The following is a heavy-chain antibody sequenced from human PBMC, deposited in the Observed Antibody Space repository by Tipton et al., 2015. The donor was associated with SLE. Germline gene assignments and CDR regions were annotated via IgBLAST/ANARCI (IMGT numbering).Heavy chain of an antibody. V-gene: IGHV3-74*01. J-gene: IGHJ4*02. CDR1: GFPFNRYW. CDR3: ARIHYYGSGSRDY. Sequence: GSLRLSCAASGFPFNRYWMHWVRQAPGKGLMWVSRIDSDGTITNYADTVKGRFTISRDNAKDTLYLQMNSLRAEDTAVYYCARIHYYGSGSRDYWGQGTLVTVSS. D-gene: IGHD3-10*01. CDR2: IDSDGTIT.